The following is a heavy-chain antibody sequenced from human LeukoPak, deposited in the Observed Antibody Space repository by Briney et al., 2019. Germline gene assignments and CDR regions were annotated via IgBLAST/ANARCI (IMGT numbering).Heavy chain of an antibody. CDR1: GFTFSSYW. Sequence: PGGSLRLSCAASGFTFSSYWMSWVRQAPGKGLEWVANIKQDGSEKYYVDSVKGRFTISRDNAKNSLYLQMNSLRAEDTAVYYCAREGSRDGYNYNGRRTAYFDYWGQGTLVTVSS. CDR3: AREGSRDGYNYNGRRTAYFDY. J-gene: IGHJ4*02. CDR2: IKQDGSEK. D-gene: IGHD5-24*01. V-gene: IGHV3-7*01.